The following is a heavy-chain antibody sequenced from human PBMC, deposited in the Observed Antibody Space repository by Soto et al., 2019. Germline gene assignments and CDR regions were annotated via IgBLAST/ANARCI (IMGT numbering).Heavy chain of an antibody. CDR2: IIPIFGTA. CDR1: GGTFSSYA. Sequence: ASVKVSCKASGGTFSSYAISWVRQAPGQGLEWMGGIIPIFGTANYAQKFQGRVTITADESTSTAYMELSSLRSEDTAVYYCAREMATNEPGAFDIWGQGTMVTVSS. J-gene: IGHJ3*02. V-gene: IGHV1-69*13. D-gene: IGHD5-12*01. CDR3: AREMATNEPGAFDI.